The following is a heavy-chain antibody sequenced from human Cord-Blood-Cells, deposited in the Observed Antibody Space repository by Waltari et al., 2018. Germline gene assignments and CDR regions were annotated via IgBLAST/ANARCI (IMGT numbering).Heavy chain of an antibody. J-gene: IGHJ6*02. CDR2: IYYRGRP. CDR1: GGSISSGDYY. Sequence: QVQLQESGPGLVKPSQTLSLTCTVSGGSISSGDYYWSWIRQPPGKGLEWSGYIYYRGRPDYNRALMGRVTIAVDTSKDRCALKRGSVTAADTAVYYCARGRIAAAGTSRDDYYYYYGMDVWGQGTTVTVSS. D-gene: IGHD6-13*01. V-gene: IGHV4-30-4*08. CDR3: ARGRIAAAGTSRDDYYYYYGMDV.